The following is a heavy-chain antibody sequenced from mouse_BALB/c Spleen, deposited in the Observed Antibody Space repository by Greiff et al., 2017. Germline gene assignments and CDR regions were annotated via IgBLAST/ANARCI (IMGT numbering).Heavy chain of an antibody. CDR3: ARRAIYYGSTGFAY. CDR1: GYTFSSYW. J-gene: IGHJ3*01. CDR2: ILPGSGST. D-gene: IGHD2-2*01. V-gene: IGHV1-9*01. Sequence: QVQLKESGAELMKPGASVKISCKATGYTFSSYWIEWVKQRPGHGLEWIGEILPGSGSTNYNEKFKGKATFTADTSSNTAYMQLSSLTSEDSAVYYCARRAIYYGSTGFAYWGQGTLVTVSA.